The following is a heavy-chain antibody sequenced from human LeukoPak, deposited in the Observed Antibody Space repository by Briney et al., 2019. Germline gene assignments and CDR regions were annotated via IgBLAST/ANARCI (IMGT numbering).Heavy chain of an antibody. D-gene: IGHD6-13*01. CDR1: GFTFSSHW. CDR3: ARAKGAAGTSFLYYYYGMDV. CDR2: INQGGSEK. Sequence: GGSLRLSCAASGFTFSSHWMHWGRQAPGKGLEWVANINQGGSEKYYVDSVKGRFTISRDNAKNSLYLQMNSLRAEDTAVYYCARAKGAAGTSFLYYYYGMDVWGQGTTVTVSS. V-gene: IGHV3-7*01. J-gene: IGHJ6*02.